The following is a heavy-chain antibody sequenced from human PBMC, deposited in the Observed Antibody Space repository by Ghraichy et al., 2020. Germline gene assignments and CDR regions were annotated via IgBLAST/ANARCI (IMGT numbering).Heavy chain of an antibody. CDR3: ARGLKDILTGYYRGRAVWFDP. CDR1: GGSFSGYY. J-gene: IGHJ5*02. D-gene: IGHD3-9*01. Sequence: SETLSLTCAVYGGSFSGYYWSWIRQPPGKGLEWIGEINHSGSTNYNPSLKSRVTISVDTSKNQFSLKLSSVTAADTAVYYCARGLKDILTGYYRGRAVWFDPWGQGTLVTVSS. V-gene: IGHV4-34*01. CDR2: INHSGST.